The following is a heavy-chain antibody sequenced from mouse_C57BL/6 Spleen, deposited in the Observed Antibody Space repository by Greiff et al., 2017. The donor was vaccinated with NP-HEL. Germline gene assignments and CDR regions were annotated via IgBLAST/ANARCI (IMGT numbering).Heavy chain of an antibody. CDR2: ISNGGGST. CDR3: ARRVYYGYDDWYFDV. D-gene: IGHD2-2*01. J-gene: IGHJ1*03. CDR1: GFTFSDYY. Sequence: EVKLVESGGGLVQPGGSLKLSCAASGFTFSDYYMYWVRQTPEKRLEWVAYISNGGGSTYYPDTVKGRFTISRDNAKNTLYLQMSRLKSEDTAMYYCARRVYYGYDDWYFDVWGTGTTVTVSS. V-gene: IGHV5-12*01.